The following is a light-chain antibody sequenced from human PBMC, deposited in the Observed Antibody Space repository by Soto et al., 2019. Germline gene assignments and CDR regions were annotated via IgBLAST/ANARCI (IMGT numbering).Light chain of an antibody. V-gene: IGKV2-30*02. CDR2: KVS. CDR3: GQGLATPRT. Sequence: DVVMTQSPLSLPVTLGQPASISCRSNQSLVHSDGIAYFSWFQQRPGRSPRRLIYKVSNRDSGVPARFSGSGSGTDFALKISRVEAEDVGVYYCGQGLATPRTFGGGTKVDIK. J-gene: IGKJ4*01. CDR1: QSLVHSDGIAY.